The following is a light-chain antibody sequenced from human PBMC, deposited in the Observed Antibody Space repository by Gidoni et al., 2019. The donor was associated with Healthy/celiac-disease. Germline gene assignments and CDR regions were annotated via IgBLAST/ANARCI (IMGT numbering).Light chain of an antibody. V-gene: IGKV3-11*01. CDR1: QSVSSY. CDR3: QQRSNWPPIT. CDR2: DAS. Sequence: EIVLTQFPATLPLSPGERATLSHRASQSVSSYLAWYQQKPGQAPRLLIYDASNRATGIPARFSGSGSGTDFTLTISSLEPEDFAVYYCQQRSNWPPITFGQGTRLEIK. J-gene: IGKJ5*01.